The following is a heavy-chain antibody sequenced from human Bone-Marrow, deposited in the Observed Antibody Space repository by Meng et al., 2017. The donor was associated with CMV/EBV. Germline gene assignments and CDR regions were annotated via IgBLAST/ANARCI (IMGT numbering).Heavy chain of an antibody. CDR1: GFTFSSYA. Sequence: GESLKISCAASGFTFSSYAMHWVRQAPGKGLEWVSSISSTSSYIYYADSVKGRFTISRDNAKNSLYLQMNSLRAEDMALYYCAKDAFPRDGYNYAFDIWGQGTMVTVSS. CDR3: AKDAFPRDGYNYAFDI. D-gene: IGHD5-24*01. V-gene: IGHV3-21*04. J-gene: IGHJ3*02. CDR2: ISSTSSYI.